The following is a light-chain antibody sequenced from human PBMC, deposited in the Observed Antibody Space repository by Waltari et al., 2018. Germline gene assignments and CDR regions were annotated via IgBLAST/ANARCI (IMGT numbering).Light chain of an antibody. V-gene: IGKV1-39*01. Sequence: IWMTQSPSSLSASIGYRVTITCRASENIGSYLNWYQQRTGEAPKLLIYATSTLQTEVPSRFSGSGSRTDFTLTISSLQPEDFATYYCQHTFETPYSFGQGTKLESK. CDR1: ENIGSY. CDR3: QHTFETPYS. CDR2: ATS. J-gene: IGKJ2*01.